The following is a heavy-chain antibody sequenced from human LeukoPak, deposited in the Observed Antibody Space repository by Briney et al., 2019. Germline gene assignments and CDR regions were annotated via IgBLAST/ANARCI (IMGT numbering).Heavy chain of an antibody. CDR3: ARDRGGIGYYMDV. D-gene: IGHD3-16*02. V-gene: IGHV3-7*01. J-gene: IGHJ6*03. CDR1: GFTFTNYW. CDR2: IKQDGSEK. Sequence: GRSLRLSCAASGFTFTNYWMSWVRQAPGKGLEWVANIKQDGSEKYYVDSVKGRFTISRDNSRSTLYLHMNSLRAEDTALYYCARDRGGIGYYMDVWGKGTTVTVSS.